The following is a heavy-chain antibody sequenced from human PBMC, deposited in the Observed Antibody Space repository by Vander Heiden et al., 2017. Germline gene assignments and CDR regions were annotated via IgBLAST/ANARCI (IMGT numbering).Heavy chain of an antibody. V-gene: IGHV3-53*01. J-gene: IGHJ6*02. D-gene: IGHD4-17*01. Sequence: EVKLVESGGGLIQPEGSLRLSCAASGFTVSSNYLRWVRQAPGKGLEWVSVIYSGGSTYYADSVKGRFTISRDNSKNTLYLQMNSLRAEDTAVYYCARDDRMTTVFYYGMDVWGQGTTVTVSS. CDR3: ARDDRMTTVFYYGMDV. CDR1: GFTVSSNY. CDR2: IYSGGST.